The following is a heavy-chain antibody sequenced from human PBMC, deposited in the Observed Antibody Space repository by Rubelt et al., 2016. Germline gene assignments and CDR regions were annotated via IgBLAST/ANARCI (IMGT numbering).Heavy chain of an antibody. J-gene: IGHJ6*02. Sequence: EVQLVESGGGLVQPGGSLRLSCAASGFTFSSYSMNWVRQAPGKGLEWVSYISSSSSTIYYADSVKGRFTISRDNAKNSLYQQMNSLRAEETAVYYCARDFGAPFHMDVWGQGTTVTVSS. V-gene: IGHV3-48*04. CDR2: ISSSSSTI. D-gene: IGHD1-26*01. CDR3: ARDFGAPFHMDV. CDR1: GFTFSSYS.